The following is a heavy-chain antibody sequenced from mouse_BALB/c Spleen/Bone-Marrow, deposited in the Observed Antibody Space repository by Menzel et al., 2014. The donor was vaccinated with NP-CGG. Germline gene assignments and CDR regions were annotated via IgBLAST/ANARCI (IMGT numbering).Heavy chain of an antibody. CDR3: ARRWFAY. V-gene: IGHV5-4*02. Sequence: EVVLVESGGGLVKPGGSLKLSCAASGFTFSDYYMYWVRQTPEKRLEWVATISDGGSYTYYPDSVKGRFTISRGNAKNNLYLQMSSLKSEDTAMYYCARRWFAYWGQGTLVTVSA. CDR1: GFTFSDYY. J-gene: IGHJ3*01. CDR2: ISDGGSYT.